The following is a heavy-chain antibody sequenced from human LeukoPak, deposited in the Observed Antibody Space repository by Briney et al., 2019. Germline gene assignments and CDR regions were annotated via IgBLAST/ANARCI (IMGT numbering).Heavy chain of an antibody. CDR1: GGSFSGYY. Sequence: SETLSLTCAVYGGSFSGYYWSWIRQPAGKGLEWIGRIYTSGSTNYDPSLKSRVTMSVDTSKNQFSLKLSSVTAADTAVYYCARNDDSSGYYFIDYWGQGTLVTVSS. CDR3: ARNDDSSGYYFIDY. V-gene: IGHV4-59*10. CDR2: IYTSGST. D-gene: IGHD3-22*01. J-gene: IGHJ4*02.